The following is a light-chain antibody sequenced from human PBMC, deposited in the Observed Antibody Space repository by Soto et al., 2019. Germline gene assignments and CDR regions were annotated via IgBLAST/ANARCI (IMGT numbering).Light chain of an antibody. CDR1: QSLSSN. CDR2: DAS. V-gene: IGKV3-11*01. J-gene: IGKJ5*01. Sequence: EIVMTQSPATLSVSPGARATLSCRASQSLSSNLAWYHQKPGQAPRLLIYDASNRATGIPARFSGSGSGTDFTLTISSLEPEDFAVYYCQQRSNWPPAFGQGTRLEIK. CDR3: QQRSNWPPA.